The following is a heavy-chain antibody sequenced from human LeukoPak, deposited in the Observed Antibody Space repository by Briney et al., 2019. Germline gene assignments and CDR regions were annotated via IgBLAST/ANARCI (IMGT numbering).Heavy chain of an antibody. V-gene: IGHV1-18*01. CDR2: INIYNGNT. J-gene: IGHJ4*02. Sequence: ASVKVSCKASGYTFSNYALSWVRQAPGQGLEWMGWINIYNGNTKYVQKLQGRVTMTTDKSTSTIFMELRSLRSDDAAVYYCAGSKKGGYSLFDYWGQGTLVTVSS. CDR1: GYTFSNYA. CDR3: AGSKKGGYSLFDY. D-gene: IGHD2-15*01.